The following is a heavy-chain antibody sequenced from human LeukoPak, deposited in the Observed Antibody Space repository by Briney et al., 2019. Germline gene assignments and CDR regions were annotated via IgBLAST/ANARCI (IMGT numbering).Heavy chain of an antibody. CDR1: GFTFSSYE. V-gene: IGHV3-48*03. J-gene: IGHJ4*02. D-gene: IGHD3-3*01. CDR3: ARDREDFWSGYFRPDY. Sequence: VGSLRLSCAASGFTFSSYEMNWVRQAPGKGLEWVSYISSSGSTIYYADSVKGRFTISRDNAKNSLYLQMNSLRAEDTAVYYCARDREDFWSGYFRPDYWGQGTLVTVSS. CDR2: ISSSGSTI.